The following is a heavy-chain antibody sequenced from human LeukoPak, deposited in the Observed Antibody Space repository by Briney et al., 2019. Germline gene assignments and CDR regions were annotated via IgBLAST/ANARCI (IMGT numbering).Heavy chain of an antibody. CDR2: ISSSSTTK. V-gene: IGHV3-48*01. Sequence: GGSLRLSCAASGFTLSAYDMNWVRQAPGKGLRWLSYISSSSTTKYHADSVKGRFTISRDNSKNTLYLQMNSLRAEDTAVYYCARVEWEGLWFGELHYGMDVWGQGTTVTVSS. CDR3: ARVEWEGLWFGELHYGMDV. J-gene: IGHJ6*02. CDR1: GFTLSAYD. D-gene: IGHD3-10*01.